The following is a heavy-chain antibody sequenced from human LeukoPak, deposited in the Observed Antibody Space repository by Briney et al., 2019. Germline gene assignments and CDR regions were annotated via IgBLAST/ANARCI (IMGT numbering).Heavy chain of an antibody. CDR3: ARAFGEYA. CDR2: MNPNSSNT. V-gene: IGHV1-8*02. J-gene: IGHJ5*02. CDR1: GYTFTGYY. D-gene: IGHD3-10*01. Sequence: ASVKVSCKASGYTFTGYYMHWVRQAPGQGLEWMGWMNPNSSNTGYAQKFQGRVTMTRNTSISTAYMELSSLRSEDTAVYYCARAFGEYAWGQGTLVTVSS.